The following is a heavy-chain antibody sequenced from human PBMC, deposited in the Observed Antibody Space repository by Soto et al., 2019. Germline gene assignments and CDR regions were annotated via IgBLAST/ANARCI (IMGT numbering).Heavy chain of an antibody. CDR3: ARAEYFWSGPKYPYYYYGMDV. CDR1: GGTFSSYA. CDR2: IIPIFGTA. V-gene: IGHV1-69*13. D-gene: IGHD3-3*01. Sequence: SVKVSCKASGGTFSSYAISWVRQAPGQGLEWMGGIIPIFGTANYAQKFQGRVTITADESTSTAYMELSSLRSEDTAVYYCARAEYFWSGPKYPYYYYGMDVWGQGTTVTVSS. J-gene: IGHJ6*02.